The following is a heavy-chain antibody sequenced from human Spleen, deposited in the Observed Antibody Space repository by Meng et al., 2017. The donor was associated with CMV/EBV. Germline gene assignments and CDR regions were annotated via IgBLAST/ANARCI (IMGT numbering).Heavy chain of an antibody. D-gene: IGHD2-2*01. CDR1: GFTFSSYS. CDR3: ARGGVPAALYDYYYYYGIDV. V-gene: IGHV3-21*01. J-gene: IGHJ6*02. CDR2: ISSSSSYI. Sequence: GESLKISCAASGFTFSSYSMNWVRQAPGKGLEWVSSISSSSSYIYYADSVKGRFTISRDNAKNSLYLQMNSLRAEDTAVYYCARGGVPAALYDYYYYYGIDVWGQGTTVTVSS.